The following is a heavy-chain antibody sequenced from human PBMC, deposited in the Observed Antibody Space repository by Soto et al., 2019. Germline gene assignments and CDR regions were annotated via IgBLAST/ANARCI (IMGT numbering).Heavy chain of an antibody. V-gene: IGHV3-23*01. CDR3: AKRVLSITMVRGVSEAFDI. Sequence: GGSLRLSCAASGFTFSSYAMSWVRQAPGKGLEWVSAISGSGGSTYYADSVKGRFTISRDNSKNTLYLQMNSLRAEDTAVYYCAKRVLSITMVRGVSEAFDIWGQGTMVTVSS. D-gene: IGHD3-10*01. CDR2: ISGSGGST. CDR1: GFTFSSYA. J-gene: IGHJ3*02.